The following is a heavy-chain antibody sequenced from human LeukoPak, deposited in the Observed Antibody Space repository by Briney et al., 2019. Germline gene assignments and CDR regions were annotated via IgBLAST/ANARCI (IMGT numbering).Heavy chain of an antibody. Sequence: GGSLRLSCAASGFTFSSYSMNSVRQAPGKGLEWVSSISSSSSYIYYADSVKGRFTISRDNAKNSLYLQMNSLRAEDTAVYYCARDSGLLWFGELHYWGQGTLATVSS. D-gene: IGHD3-10*01. CDR2: ISSSSSYI. V-gene: IGHV3-21*01. CDR1: GFTFSSYS. CDR3: ARDSGLLWFGELHY. J-gene: IGHJ4*02.